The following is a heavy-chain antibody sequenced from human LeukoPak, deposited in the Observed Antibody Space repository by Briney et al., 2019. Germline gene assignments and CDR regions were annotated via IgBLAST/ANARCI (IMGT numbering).Heavy chain of an antibody. CDR3: ARDLGYCSSTSCRRDY. CDR2: INPNSGGT. Sequence: ASVKVSCKASGYTFTGYDMHWGRQAPGQGLEWMGWINPNSGGTNNAQKFQGRVTMTRDTSISTAYMELSRLRSDDTAVYYCARDLGYCSSTSCRRDYWGQAPLVTVPS. CDR1: GYTFTGYD. V-gene: IGHV1-2*02. J-gene: IGHJ4*02. D-gene: IGHD2-2*01.